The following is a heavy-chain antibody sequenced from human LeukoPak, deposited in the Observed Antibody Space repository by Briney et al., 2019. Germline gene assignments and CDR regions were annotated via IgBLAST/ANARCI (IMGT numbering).Heavy chain of an antibody. V-gene: IGHV4-59*01. D-gene: IGHD1-26*01. CDR2: IYYSGST. CDR3: ARDAGGGSYPDWFDP. CDR1: GGSISNKY. J-gene: IGHJ5*02. Sequence: SETLSLTCTVSGGSISNKYWSWIRQPPGKGLEWIGYIYYSGSTNYNPSLKSRVTISVDTSKNQFSLKLSSVTAADTAVYYCARDAGGGSYPDWFDPWGQGTLVTVSS.